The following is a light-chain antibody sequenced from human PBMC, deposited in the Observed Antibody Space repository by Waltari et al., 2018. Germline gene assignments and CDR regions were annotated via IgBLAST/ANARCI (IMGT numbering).Light chain of an antibody. Sequence: QSALTQPASVSGSPRQSITISCTVTSSDVGTYNYVPWYQDHPGQAPKVIIYDVSDRPSGVSARFSGSKSGNTASLTISGLQAEDEADYYCSSQSSDDVVLFGGGTKVTVL. CDR2: DVS. CDR3: SSQSSDDVVL. V-gene: IGLV2-14*03. J-gene: IGLJ3*02. CDR1: SSDVGTYNY.